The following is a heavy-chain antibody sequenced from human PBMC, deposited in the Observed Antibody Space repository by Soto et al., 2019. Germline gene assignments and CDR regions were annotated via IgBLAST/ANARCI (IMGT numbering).Heavy chain of an antibody. CDR1: GYSFTSYW. CDR2: IYPGDSDT. D-gene: IGHD2-15*01. V-gene: IGHV5-51*01. J-gene: IGHJ5*02. CDR3: ARQSCSGGSCSLDWFDP. Sequence: PGESLKISCKGSGYSFTSYWIGWVRQMPGKGLEWMGIIYPGDSDTRYRPSFQGQVTISADKSISTAYLQWSSLKASDTAMYYCARQSCSGGSCSLDWFDPWGQGTLVTVSS.